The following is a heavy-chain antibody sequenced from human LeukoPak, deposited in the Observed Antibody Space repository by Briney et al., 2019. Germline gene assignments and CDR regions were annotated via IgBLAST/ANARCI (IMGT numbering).Heavy chain of an antibody. CDR2: INHSGST. CDR3: ARGSVTPLDLYYYGMDV. CDR1: GGSFSGYY. J-gene: IGHJ6*02. D-gene: IGHD4-17*01. V-gene: IGHV4-34*01. Sequence: SETLSLTCAVYGGSFSGYYWSRIRQPPGKGLEWIGEINHSGSTNYNPSLKSRVTISVDTSKNQFSLKLSSVTAADTAVYYCARGSVTPLDLYYYGMDVWGQGTTVTVSS.